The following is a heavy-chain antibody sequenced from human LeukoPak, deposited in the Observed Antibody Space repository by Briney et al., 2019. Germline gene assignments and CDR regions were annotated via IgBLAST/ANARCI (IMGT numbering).Heavy chain of an antibody. V-gene: IGHV1-8*01. Sequence: ASVKFSCNASGYTSTSYDINWVRQATGPGIDWMGWMNPNSGNSGYAQKFQGRVTMTRNTSISTAHMELSSLRSEDTAVYYCARSGQGMVWFGHYYYYGMDVWGQGTTVTVSS. CDR3: ARSGQGMVWFGHYYYYGMDV. CDR1: GYTSTSYD. D-gene: IGHD3-10*01. J-gene: IGHJ6*02. CDR2: MNPNSGNS.